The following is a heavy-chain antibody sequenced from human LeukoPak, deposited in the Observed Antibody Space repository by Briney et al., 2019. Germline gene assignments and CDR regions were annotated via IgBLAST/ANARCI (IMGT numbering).Heavy chain of an antibody. CDR1: GFTFSSYA. D-gene: IGHD6-19*01. CDR3: ATYMSGWPEYFQH. J-gene: IGHJ1*01. Sequence: GGSLRLSCAASGFTFSSYAMSWVRQAPGEGLEWVAKIKQDGSEKNYVDSVKGRFTISRDNAKNSLYLQMNSLRAEDTAVYFCATYMSGWPEYFQHWGQGTLVTVSS. V-gene: IGHV3-7*01. CDR2: IKQDGSEK.